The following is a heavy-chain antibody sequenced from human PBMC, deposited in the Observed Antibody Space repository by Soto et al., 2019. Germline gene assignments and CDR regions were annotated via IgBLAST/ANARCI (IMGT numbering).Heavy chain of an antibody. CDR3: ASDRQSTPPPKFDTAMVPNYYYYGMDV. J-gene: IGHJ6*02. Sequence: PSETLSLTCAVSGGSISSGGYSWSWIRQPPGKGLEWIGYIYHSGSTYYNPSLKSRVTISVDTSKNQFSLKLSSVTAADTAVYYCASDRQSTPPPKFDTAMVPNYYYYGMDVWGQGTTVTVSS. CDR1: GGSISSGGYS. V-gene: IGHV4-30-2*01. D-gene: IGHD5-18*01. CDR2: IYHSGST.